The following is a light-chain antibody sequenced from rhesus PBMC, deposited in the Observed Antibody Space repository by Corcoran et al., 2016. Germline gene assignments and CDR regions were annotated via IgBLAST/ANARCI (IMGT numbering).Light chain of an antibody. Sequence: DIQMTQSPSSLSASVGDTVTITCRASQSISSWLDWYQKKPGKAPKFLIYKESSLQSGVPSRFSGRGSVKDFTLTISRLLPDDFATYYFLQYSSSPLTFCGGTKVEIK. CDR1: QSISSW. CDR2: KES. J-gene: IGKJ4*01. V-gene: IGKV1-22*01. CDR3: LQYSSSPLT.